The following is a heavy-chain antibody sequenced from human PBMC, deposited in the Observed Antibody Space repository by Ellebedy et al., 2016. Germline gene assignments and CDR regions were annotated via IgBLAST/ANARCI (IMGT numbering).Heavy chain of an antibody. CDR2: ISPDGTT. Sequence: GGSLRLXCAASGFTLSSYWMHWVRHAPGEGLMWISRISPDGTTTYADSVKGRFTISRDNTRNAMFLQLNRLRPEDTAIYYCAKWRDQQSEFEHWGQGTLVTVSS. CDR1: GFTLSSYW. CDR3: AKWRDQQSEFEH. V-gene: IGHV3-74*01. J-gene: IGHJ4*02. D-gene: IGHD1/OR15-1a*01.